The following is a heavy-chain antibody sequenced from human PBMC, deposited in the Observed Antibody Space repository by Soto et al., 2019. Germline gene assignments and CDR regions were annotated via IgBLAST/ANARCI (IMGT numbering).Heavy chain of an antibody. CDR3: VKGTFSRSKVIFDY. CDR2: ITSNSDSI. D-gene: IGHD2-21*01. Sequence: SLRRACIASGFIFEDYDMHWVRQVPGKGLEWVSSITSNSDSIKYADSVKVRFTLSRDNAKNSMYLEMNSLRVEDTAFYFCVKGTFSRSKVIFDYWGQGTLVTVSS. J-gene: IGHJ4*02. CDR1: GFIFEDYD. V-gene: IGHV3-9*01.